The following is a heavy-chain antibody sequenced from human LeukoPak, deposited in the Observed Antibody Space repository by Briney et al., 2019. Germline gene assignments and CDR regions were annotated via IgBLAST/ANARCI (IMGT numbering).Heavy chain of an antibody. Sequence: PGGSLRLSCAASGFTFGHYAFHWVRQAPGKGLEWVAVITYDGRGKFYVDSVKGRFTISRDNSKSTLHLQMNSLRLEDTAVYYCVKDRKYYDFWSGWEKTFDYWGQGTLVTVSS. CDR1: GFTFGHYA. V-gene: IGHV3-30*04. CDR3: VKDRKYYDFWSGWEKTFDY. J-gene: IGHJ4*02. D-gene: IGHD3-3*01. CDR2: ITYDGRGK.